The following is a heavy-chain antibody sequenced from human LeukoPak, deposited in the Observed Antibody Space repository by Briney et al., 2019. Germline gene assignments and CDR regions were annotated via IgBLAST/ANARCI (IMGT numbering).Heavy chain of an antibody. J-gene: IGHJ5*02. Sequence: ASVKVSCKASGYTFTSYAMNWVRQAPGQGLEWMGWINTNTGNPTYAQGFTGRFVFSLDTFVSTAYLQISSLKAEDTAVYYCARGPPGYSNEFNNWFDPWGQGTLVTVSS. D-gene: IGHD4-11*01. CDR1: GYTFTSYA. CDR3: ARGPPGYSNEFNNWFDP. V-gene: IGHV7-4-1*02. CDR2: INTNTGNP.